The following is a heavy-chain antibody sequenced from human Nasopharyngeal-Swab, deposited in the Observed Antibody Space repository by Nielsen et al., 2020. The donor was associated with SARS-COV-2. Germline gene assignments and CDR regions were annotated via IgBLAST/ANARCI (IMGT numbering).Heavy chain of an antibody. CDR3: ATLGGYSGYDSEYGMDV. CDR2: ISWNSGSI. D-gene: IGHD5-12*01. Sequence: GGSLRLSCAASGFTFDDYAMHWVRPAPGKGLEWVSGISWNSGSIGYADSVKGRFTIPRDNAKNSLYLQMNSLRAEDTAMNYCATLGGYSGYDSEYGMDVWGQGTTVTVSS. J-gene: IGHJ6*02. V-gene: IGHV3-9*01. CDR1: GFTFDDYA.